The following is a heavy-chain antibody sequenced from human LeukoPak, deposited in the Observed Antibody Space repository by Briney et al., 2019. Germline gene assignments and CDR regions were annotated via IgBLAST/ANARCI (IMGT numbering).Heavy chain of an antibody. CDR1: GFTFSSYA. V-gene: IGHV3-23*01. CDR2: IIGSGGGT. Sequence: PGGSLRLSCAASGFTFSSYAMNWVRQAPGKGLEWVSGIIGSGGGTYYADSVKGRFTISRDNSKNALYLQMNSLRAEDTAVYYCAKPGGLVGPKGGAFDIWGQGTMVTVSS. CDR3: AKPGGLVGPKGGAFDI. J-gene: IGHJ3*02. D-gene: IGHD1-26*01.